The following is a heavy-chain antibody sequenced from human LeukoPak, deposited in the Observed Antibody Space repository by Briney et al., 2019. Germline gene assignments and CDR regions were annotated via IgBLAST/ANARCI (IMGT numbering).Heavy chain of an antibody. CDR3: AKDILNYYDSSGYSGTEFDY. CDR1: GFAFSDYA. V-gene: IGHV3-23*05. D-gene: IGHD3-22*01. Sequence: GGSLRLSCVASGFAFSDYAMNWVRQAPGKGLGWVSTFKTNYNQVYYAESVRGRFTISRDNSKNTLYLQMNSLRAEDTAVYYCAKDILNYYDSSGYSGTEFDYWGQGTLVTVSS. CDR2: FKTNYNQV. J-gene: IGHJ4*02.